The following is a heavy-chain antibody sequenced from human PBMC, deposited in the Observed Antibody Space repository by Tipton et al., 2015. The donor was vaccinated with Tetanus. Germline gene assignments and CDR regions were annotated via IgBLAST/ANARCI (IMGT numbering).Heavy chain of an antibody. Sequence: TLSLTCTVSGGSISSGGYYWSWIRQHSGKGLEWIGYIYYSGTTYYNPSLKSRVTISVDTSKNQFSLKLSSVTAADTAVYYCARERVNLAVAAGFDYWGQGTLVTVSS. J-gene: IGHJ4*02. CDR1: GGSISSGGYY. D-gene: IGHD6-19*01. V-gene: IGHV4-31*03. CDR2: IYYSGTT. CDR3: ARERVNLAVAAGFDY.